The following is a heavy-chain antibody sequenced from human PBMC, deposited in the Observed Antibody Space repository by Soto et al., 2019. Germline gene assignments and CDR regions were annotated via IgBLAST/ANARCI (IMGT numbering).Heavy chain of an antibody. CDR2: IYPGDSDT. J-gene: IGHJ3*02. V-gene: IGHV5-51*01. CDR3: ARPGYSSGWSPGAFDI. CDR1: GYSFTSYW. Sequence: PGESLKISCKGSGYSFTSYWIGWVRQMPGKGLEWMGIIYPGDSDTRYSPSFQGQVTISADKSISTAYLQWSSLHASDTPMYYSARPGYSSGWSPGAFDIWGQGTMVTVSS. D-gene: IGHD6-13*01.